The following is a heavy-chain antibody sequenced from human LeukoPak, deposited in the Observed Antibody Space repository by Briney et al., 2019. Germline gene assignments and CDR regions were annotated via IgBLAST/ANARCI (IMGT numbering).Heavy chain of an antibody. CDR1: GFSISSGGYT. Sequence: PSETLSLTCAASGFSISSGGYTWSWIRQPQGKGLEWIGYIYHSGSTYYNPSLKSRVTISVDRSKNQFSLKLSSVTAADTAVYYCARGRGQGKQLGYWGQGTLVTVSS. CDR3: ARGRGQGKQLGY. CDR2: IYHSGST. D-gene: IGHD6-13*01. J-gene: IGHJ4*02. V-gene: IGHV4-30-2*01.